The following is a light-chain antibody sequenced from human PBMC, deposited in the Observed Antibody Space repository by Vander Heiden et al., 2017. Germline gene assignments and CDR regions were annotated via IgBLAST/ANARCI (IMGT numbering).Light chain of an antibody. Sequence: ELVLTHSPGPLSLSPGERATLSWRASQSCSSRYLAGYQQKPGQAPRLLIYGASSRATGIPDRFSGSGSGTDFTLTISRLEAEDFAVYYCQQYDRSRLTFGPGTKVDIK. V-gene: IGKV3-20*01. CDR2: GAS. J-gene: IGKJ3*01. CDR1: QSCSSRY. CDR3: QQYDRSRLT.